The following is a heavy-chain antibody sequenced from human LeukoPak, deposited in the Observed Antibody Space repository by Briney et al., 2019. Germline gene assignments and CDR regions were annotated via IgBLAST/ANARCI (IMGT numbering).Heavy chain of an antibody. D-gene: IGHD2-2*01. CDR3: ARGGIVVVPAAMWVALDY. CDR2: IIPIFGTA. V-gene: IGHV1-69*05. Sequence: SVKVSCEASGGTFSSYAISWVRQAPGQGLEWMGRIIPIFGTANYAQKFQGRVTITTDESTSTAYVELSSLRSEDTAVYYCARGGIVVVPAAMWVALDYWGQGTLVTVSS. J-gene: IGHJ4*02. CDR1: GGTFSSYA.